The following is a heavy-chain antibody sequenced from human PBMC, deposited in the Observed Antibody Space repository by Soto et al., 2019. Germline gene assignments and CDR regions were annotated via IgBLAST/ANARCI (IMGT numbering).Heavy chain of an antibody. J-gene: IGHJ4*02. CDR3: ARQIYAYDTGTNFQYYFDS. Sequence: GESLKISWNGSGYSFAGYWITGVREKRGKGVEWMGRIDTSDSQTYYSTCFGSHVTISVNKSITTVFLQWSSLRASDTAIYYCARQIYAYDTGTNFQYYFDSWGQGTTVTVSS. V-gene: IGHV5-10-1*01. D-gene: IGHD2-8*01. CDR2: IDTSDSQT. CDR1: GYSFAGYW.